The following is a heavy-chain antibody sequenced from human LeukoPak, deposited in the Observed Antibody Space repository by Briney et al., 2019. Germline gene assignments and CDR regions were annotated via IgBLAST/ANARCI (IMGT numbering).Heavy chain of an antibody. CDR3: ARVAYYDSSGYYYTRGTYCFDY. J-gene: IGHJ4*02. CDR2: IYHSGST. Sequence: SETLSLTCAVSGYSISSGYYWGWIRQPPGKGLEWIGSIYHSGSTYYNPSLKSRVTISVDTSKNQFSLKLSSVTAADTAVYYCARVAYYDSSGYYYTRGTYCFDYWGQGTLVTVSS. D-gene: IGHD3-22*01. V-gene: IGHV4-38-2*01. CDR1: GYSISSGYY.